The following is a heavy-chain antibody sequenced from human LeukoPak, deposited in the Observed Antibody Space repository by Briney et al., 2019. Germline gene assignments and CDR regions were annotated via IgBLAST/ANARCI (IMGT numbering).Heavy chain of an antibody. CDR1: GGSFSGYY. V-gene: IGHV4-34*01. J-gene: IGHJ4*02. CDR3: GRGLRHSESYVVEY. Sequence: SETLSLTCAVYGGSFSGYYWSWIRQPPGKGLEWIGEINHSGSTYYNPSLKSRVTISVDSSKNQFSLKLTSVTAADTAVYHCGRGLRHSESYVVEYWSQGTLVTVSS. D-gene: IGHD3-16*01. CDR2: INHSGST.